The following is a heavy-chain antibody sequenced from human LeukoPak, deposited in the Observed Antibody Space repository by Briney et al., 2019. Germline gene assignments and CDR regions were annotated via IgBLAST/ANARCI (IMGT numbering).Heavy chain of an antibody. CDR2: IKSKTDGGTT. J-gene: IGHJ3*02. Sequence: GGSLRLSCAASGFTFDDAWMNWVRQAPGKGLEWVGRIKSKTDGGTTDYAAPVKGRFTISRDDSKNTLYLQINSLKTEDTAVYYCTRGLFGVVNDACDIWGQGTMVTVSS. CDR3: TRGLFGVVNDACDI. D-gene: IGHD3-3*01. V-gene: IGHV3-15*01. CDR1: GFTFDDAW.